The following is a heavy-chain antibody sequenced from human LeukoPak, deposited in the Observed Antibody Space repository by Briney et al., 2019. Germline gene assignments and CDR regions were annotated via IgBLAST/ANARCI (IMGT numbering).Heavy chain of an antibody. V-gene: IGHV3-30*04. CDR1: GFTFSSYA. J-gene: IGHJ4*02. Sequence: GGSLRLSCAASGFTFSSYAMYWVRQAPGKGLVWLAVMSYDGSDKFYADSVKGRFTISRDSSKNTLYLQMNSLRPEDTAVYYCASGGTYSGYFSYWGQGTLVIVSS. D-gene: IGHD1-26*01. CDR3: ASGGTYSGYFSY. CDR2: MSYDGSDK.